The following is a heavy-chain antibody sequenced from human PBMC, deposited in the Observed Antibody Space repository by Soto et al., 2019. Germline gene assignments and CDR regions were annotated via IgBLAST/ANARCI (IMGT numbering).Heavy chain of an antibody. J-gene: IGHJ4*02. D-gene: IGHD3-22*01. CDR3: AKVFYYYDSSGYYYFDY. CDR2: ISGSGGST. V-gene: IGHV3-23*01. Sequence: GGSLRLSXAASGFTFSSYAMSWVRQAPGKGLEWVSAISGSGGSTYYADSVKGRFTISRDNSKNTLYLQMSSLRAEDTAVYYCAKVFYYYDSSGYYYFDYWGQGAQVTVSS. CDR1: GFTFSSYA.